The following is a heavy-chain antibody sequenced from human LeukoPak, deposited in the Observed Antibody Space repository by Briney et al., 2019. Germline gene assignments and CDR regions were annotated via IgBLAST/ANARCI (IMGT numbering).Heavy chain of an antibody. J-gene: IGHJ1*01. V-gene: IGHV3-48*01. CDR1: GFSFSSSG. D-gene: IGHD3-10*01. CDR2: IDTSSTTK. CDR3: AGPLGSPDFHH. Sequence: GSLRLSCAASGFSFSSSGMNWVRQAPGKGLEWVSYIDTSSTTKNYADSGKGRFTISRDNAKNSLYLQMSSLRVEDTAVYYCAGPLGSPDFHHWGQGTLVTVSS.